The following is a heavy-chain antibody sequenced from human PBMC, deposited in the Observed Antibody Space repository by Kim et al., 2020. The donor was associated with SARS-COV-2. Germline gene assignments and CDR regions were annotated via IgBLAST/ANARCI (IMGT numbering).Heavy chain of an antibody. CDR3: AKDRVVATIFGPNYYGMDV. V-gene: IGHV3-30*18. Sequence: GGSLRLSCAASGFTFSSYGMHWVRQAPGKGLEWVAVISYDGSNKYYADSVKGRFTISRDNSKNTLYLQMNGLRAEDTAVYYCAKDRVVATIFGPNYYGMDVWGQGTTVTVSS. CDR1: GFTFSSYG. D-gene: IGHD5-12*01. CDR2: ISYDGSNK. J-gene: IGHJ6*02.